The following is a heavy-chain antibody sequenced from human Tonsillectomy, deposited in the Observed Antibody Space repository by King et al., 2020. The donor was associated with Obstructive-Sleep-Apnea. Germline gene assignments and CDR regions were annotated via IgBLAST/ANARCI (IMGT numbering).Heavy chain of an antibody. J-gene: IGHJ3*02. D-gene: IGHD2-21*01. CDR3: AAGSPSVYYASDGYAFDI. CDR2: IVVGSGNT. CDR1: GFTFTRSA. V-gene: IGHV1-58*02. Sequence: QLVQSGPEVKKPGTSVKVSCKASGFTFTRSAMQWVRQARGQRLEWIGWIVVGSGNTNYAQKFQERVTITRDMSTSTAYMELSSLRSEDTAVYYCAAGSPSVYYASDGYAFDIWGQGTMVTVSS.